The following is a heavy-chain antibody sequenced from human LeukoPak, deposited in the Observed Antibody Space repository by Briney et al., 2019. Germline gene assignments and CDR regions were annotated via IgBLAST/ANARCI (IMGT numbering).Heavy chain of an antibody. CDR2: ISSSGSTT. V-gene: IGHV3-11*04. J-gene: IGHJ6*03. D-gene: IGHD3-16*01. CDR1: GFTFSDYY. Sequence: GGSLRLSCAASGFTFSDYYMSWIRQAPGKGLEWVSYISSSGSTTYYADSVKGRFTISRDNAKNSLYLQMNSLRAEDTAVYYRATPRGELEDMDVWGKGTTVTVSS. CDR3: ATPRGELEDMDV.